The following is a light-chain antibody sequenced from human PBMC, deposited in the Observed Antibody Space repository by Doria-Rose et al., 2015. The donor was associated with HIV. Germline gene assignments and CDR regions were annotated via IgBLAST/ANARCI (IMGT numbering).Light chain of an antibody. CDR1: QSFSSTY. Sequence: LTQSPGTLSLSPGERATLSCRASQSFSSTYLAWYQQKPSQAPSLLIYDGSTRATGIPDRFSASGSGTDFTLTINRLEPGDFALYYCHQYGTSWTFGQGTKVEI. J-gene: IGKJ1*01. CDR3: HQYGTSWT. V-gene: IGKV3-20*01. CDR2: DGS.